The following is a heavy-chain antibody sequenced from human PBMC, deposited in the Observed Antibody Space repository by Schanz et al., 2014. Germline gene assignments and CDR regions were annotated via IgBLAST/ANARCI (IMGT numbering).Heavy chain of an antibody. V-gene: IGHV1-69*02. CDR2: VIPIFGIT. Sequence: QVPLVQSGAEVKKPGSLVKVSCKASGGTFSTYTISWVRQAPGQGLEWMGRVIPIFGITNYAQKFQGRVTITADKSTSTAYMELSSLRSEDTAVYYCARTIVGAAFGDYWGQGTLVTVSS. D-gene: IGHD1-26*01. J-gene: IGHJ4*02. CDR1: GGTFSTYT. CDR3: ARTIVGAAFGDY.